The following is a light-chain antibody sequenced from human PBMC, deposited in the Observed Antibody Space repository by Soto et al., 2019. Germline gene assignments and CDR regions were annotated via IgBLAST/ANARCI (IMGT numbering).Light chain of an antibody. Sequence: QSALTQPASVSGSPGQSITISCTGTSSDVGNYNYVSWYQHHPGKAPKLMIYDVTNRPSGVSDRFSGSKSGNTASLTISGLQAEDEADYYCSSYTRSRTLIFGGGTQLTVL. CDR3: SSYTRSRTLI. V-gene: IGLV2-14*03. CDR1: SSDVGNYNY. CDR2: DVT. J-gene: IGLJ2*01.